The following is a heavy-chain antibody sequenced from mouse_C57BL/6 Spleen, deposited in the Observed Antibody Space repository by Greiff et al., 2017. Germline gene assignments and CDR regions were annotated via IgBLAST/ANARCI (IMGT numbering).Heavy chain of an antibody. CDR1: GYTFTSYW. V-gene: IGHV1-61*01. D-gene: IGHD2-3*01. CDR3: AREGSYDGYYGYYDMDY. CDR2: IYPSDSET. J-gene: IGHJ4*01. Sequence: VKLQQPGAELVRPGSSVKLSCKASGYTFTSYWMDWVKQRPGQGLEWIGNIYPSDSETHYNQKFKDKATLTVDKSSSTAYMQLSSLTSEDSAVYYCAREGSYDGYYGYYDMDYWGQGTSVTVSS.